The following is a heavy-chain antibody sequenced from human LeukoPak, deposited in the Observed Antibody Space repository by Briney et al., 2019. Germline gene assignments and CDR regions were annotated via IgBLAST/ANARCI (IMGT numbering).Heavy chain of an antibody. Sequence: PGGSLRLSCAASGFPFSSYGMHWVRQAPGKGLEWVAVISYDGSNKYYADSVKGRFTISRDNSKNTLYLQMNSLRAEDTAVYYCAKETLVRGVIITFPYFDYWGREPWSPSPQ. V-gene: IGHV3-30*18. J-gene: IGHJ4*02. D-gene: IGHD3-10*01. CDR3: AKETLVRGVIITFPYFDY. CDR2: ISYDGSNK. CDR1: GFPFSSYG.